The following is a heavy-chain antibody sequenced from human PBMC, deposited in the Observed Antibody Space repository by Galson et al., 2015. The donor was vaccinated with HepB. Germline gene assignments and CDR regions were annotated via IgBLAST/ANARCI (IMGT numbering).Heavy chain of an antibody. J-gene: IGHJ3*02. CDR3: ARGYRGGSYSRPYAFDI. CDR1: GSTVDYNY. CDR2: TYASGSS. D-gene: IGHD1-26*01. V-gene: IGHV3-53*01. Sequence: SLRLSCAVSGSTVDYNYISWVRQAPGKGLEWVSITYASGSSYYTDSVKGRFTISRDNYQNTLYLQMNSLRVGDTAGYYCARGYRGGSYSRPYAFDIGGQGTMVTVSS.